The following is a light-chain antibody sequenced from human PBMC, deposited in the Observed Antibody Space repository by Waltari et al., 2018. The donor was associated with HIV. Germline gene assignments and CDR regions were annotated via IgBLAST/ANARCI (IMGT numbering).Light chain of an antibody. J-gene: IGLJ2*01. CDR1: SSSIRSKC. V-gene: IGLV1-47*01. CDR3: AAWDDSLSGRGV. CDR2: RNY. Sequence: QSVLTQPPSASGTPGQMVSISCSGSSSSIRSKCVAWYQHLPGTAPKLLIDRNYQRPSGVPDRFSGSKSGTSASLAISGLRSEDEADYYCAAWDDSLSGRGVFGGGTKLTVL.